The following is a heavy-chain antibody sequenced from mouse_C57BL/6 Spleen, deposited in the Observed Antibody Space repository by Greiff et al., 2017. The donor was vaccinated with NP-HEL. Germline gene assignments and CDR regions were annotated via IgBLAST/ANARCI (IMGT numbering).Heavy chain of an antibody. J-gene: IGHJ4*01. D-gene: IGHD1-1*01. CDR3: AREDYYGSSPLYAMDY. CDR1: GYTFTSYG. V-gene: IGHV1-81*01. CDR2: IYPRSGNT. Sequence: QVQLQQSGAELARPGASVKLSCKASGYTFTSYGISWVKQRTGQGLEWIGEIYPRSGNTYYNEKFKGKATLTADKSSSTAYMELRSLTSEDSAVYFCAREDYYGSSPLYAMDYWGQGTSVTVSS.